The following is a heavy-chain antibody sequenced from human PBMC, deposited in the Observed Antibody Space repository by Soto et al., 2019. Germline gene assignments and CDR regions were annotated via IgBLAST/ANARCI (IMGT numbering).Heavy chain of an antibody. Sequence: PSETLSLTXTVSGGSITSGGSFWSWVRQHPGKGPEWIAFIGYSGATSYNPSLASRVTISADTYKSQFSLNLRSVTAADTAVYYCARGGASSKWFAPWGQGTLVTVSS. CDR2: IGYSGAT. D-gene: IGHD2-15*01. J-gene: IGHJ5*02. CDR3: ARGGASSKWFAP. V-gene: IGHV4-31*02. CDR1: GGSITSGGSF.